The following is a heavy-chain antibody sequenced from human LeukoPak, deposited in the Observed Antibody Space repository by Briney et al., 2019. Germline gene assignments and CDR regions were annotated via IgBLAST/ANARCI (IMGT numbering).Heavy chain of an antibody. CDR3: AKTLNMVRGVTTDY. J-gene: IGHJ4*02. CDR1: GFTVSSNY. V-gene: IGHV3-53*05. CDR2: IYSGGST. D-gene: IGHD3-10*01. Sequence: GGSLRLSCAASGFTVSSNYMSWVRQAPGKGLEWVSVIYSGGSTYYADSVKGRFTISRDNSKNTLYLQMNSLRAEDTAVYYCAKTLNMVRGVTTDYWGQGTLVTVSS.